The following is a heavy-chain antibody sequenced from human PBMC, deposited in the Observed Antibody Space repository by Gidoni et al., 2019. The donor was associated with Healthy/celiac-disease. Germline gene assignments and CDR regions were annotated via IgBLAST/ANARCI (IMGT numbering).Heavy chain of an antibody. Sequence: QVQLVESGGGVVQPGRSLRLSCAASGFTFSSYGMHWVRQAPGKGLEWVAVISYDGSNKYYADSLKGRFTISRDNSKNTLYLQMNSLRADDTAVYYCARSYYYDSSGYSFYYYYYGMDVWGQGTTVTVSS. CDR3: ARSYYYDSSGYSFYYYYYGMDV. D-gene: IGHD3-22*01. V-gene: IGHV3-30*03. CDR2: ISYDGSNK. J-gene: IGHJ6*02. CDR1: GFTFSSYG.